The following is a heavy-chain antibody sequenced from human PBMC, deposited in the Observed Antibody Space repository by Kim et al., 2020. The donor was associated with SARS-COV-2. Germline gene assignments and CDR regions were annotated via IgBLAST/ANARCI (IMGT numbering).Heavy chain of an antibody. V-gene: IGHV3-30*03. J-gene: IGHJ4*01. D-gene: IGHD6-19*01. CDR1: GFTFSSYG. CDR3: ATKGGAVAGTRVGRYFD. Sequence: GGSLRLSCAASGFTFSSYGMHWVRQAPGKGLEWVAVISYDGSNKYYADSVKGRFTISRDNSKNTLYLQMNSLRAEDTAVYYCATKGGAVAGTRVGRYFD. CDR2: ISYDGSNK.